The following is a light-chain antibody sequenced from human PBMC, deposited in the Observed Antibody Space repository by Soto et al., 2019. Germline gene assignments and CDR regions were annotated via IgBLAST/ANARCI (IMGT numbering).Light chain of an antibody. V-gene: IGKV3-11*01. Sequence: EVVMRQSPATLSVSPGEGATLSCSASQGIGDTLAWYQHKPGQPPRLLIYGASSRATGIPARFSGSGSGTDFTLTINSLEPEDSAVYYCQQRSNWPSITFGQGTRLEIK. CDR1: QGIGDT. J-gene: IGKJ5*01. CDR3: QQRSNWPSIT. CDR2: GAS.